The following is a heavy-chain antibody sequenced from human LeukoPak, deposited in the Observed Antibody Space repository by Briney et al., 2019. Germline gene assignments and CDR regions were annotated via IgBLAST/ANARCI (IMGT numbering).Heavy chain of an antibody. CDR3: ARDRRYYCDSSGYQD. V-gene: IGHV3-30*14. CDR2: ISYDGSNK. J-gene: IGHJ4*02. Sequence: GGSLRLSCAASGFTFSSYAMHWVRQAPGKGLEWVAVISYDGSNKYYADSVKGRFTISRDNSKNTLYLQMNSLRAEDTAVHYCARDRRYYCDSSGYQDWGQGTLVTVSS. CDR1: GFTFSSYA. D-gene: IGHD3-22*01.